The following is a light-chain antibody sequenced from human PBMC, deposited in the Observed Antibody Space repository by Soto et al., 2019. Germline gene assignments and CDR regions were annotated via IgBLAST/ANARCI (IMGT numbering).Light chain of an antibody. V-gene: IGKV3-20*01. J-gene: IGKJ1*01. CDR3: QQYDNLSWT. Sequence: EIVLTQSPRTLSLSPGEIATLSCRPGQSISGTFLNWYQQKPGQAARLLIYGASNRATGTPDRFSGSGSGTDFTLTISRLEPEDFAVYFCQQYDNLSWTFGQGTKVDIK. CDR1: QSISGTF. CDR2: GAS.